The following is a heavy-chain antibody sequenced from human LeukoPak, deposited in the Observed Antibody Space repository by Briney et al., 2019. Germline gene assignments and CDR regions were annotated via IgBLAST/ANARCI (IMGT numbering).Heavy chain of an antibody. Sequence: GGSLRLSCAASGFMFSSNWMSWVRLAPGKGLEWVGRIKRKTDAGTTDYAAPVKGRFTISRDDSKNTLYLQMNSLKTEDTAVYYCTTGNWGPYWGQGTLVTVSS. CDR1: GFMFSSNW. V-gene: IGHV3-15*01. CDR3: TTGNWGPY. J-gene: IGHJ4*02. CDR2: IKRKTDAGTT. D-gene: IGHD7-27*01.